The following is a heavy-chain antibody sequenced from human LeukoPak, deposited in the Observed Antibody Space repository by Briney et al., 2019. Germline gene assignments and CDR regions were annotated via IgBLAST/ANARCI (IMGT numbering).Heavy chain of an antibody. V-gene: IGHV3-30*04. J-gene: IGHJ6*03. CDR1: GFTFSSYA. D-gene: IGHD6-19*01. Sequence: GGSLRLSCAASGFTFSSYAMHWVRQAPGKGLEWVAVISYDGSNKYYADSVKGRFTISRDNSKNTLYLQMNSLRVEDTGVYYCATLKGGTVAGRIGSYYYYYMDVWGKGTTVTVSS. CDR3: ATLKGGTVAGRIGSYYYYYMDV. CDR2: ISYDGSNK.